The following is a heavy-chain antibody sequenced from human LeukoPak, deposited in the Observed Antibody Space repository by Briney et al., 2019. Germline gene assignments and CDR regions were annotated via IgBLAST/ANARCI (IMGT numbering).Heavy chain of an antibody. CDR3: AKDMTGYFDWLLSTQGFDY. V-gene: IGHV3-9*01. J-gene: IGHJ4*02. D-gene: IGHD3-9*01. Sequence: GRSLRLSCAASGFTFDDYAMHWVRQAPGKGLEWVSGISWNSGSIGYADSVKGRFTISRDNAKNSLYLQMNSLRAEDTALYYCAKDMTGYFDWLLSTQGFDYWGQGTLVTVSS. CDR1: GFTFDDYA. CDR2: ISWNSGSI.